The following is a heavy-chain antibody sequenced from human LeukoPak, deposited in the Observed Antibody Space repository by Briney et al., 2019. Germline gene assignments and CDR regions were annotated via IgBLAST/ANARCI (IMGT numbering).Heavy chain of an antibody. CDR3: AKDHGVTLGPWIQLCFDY. CDR1: GFPFNAYW. D-gene: IGHD5-18*01. V-gene: IGHV3-7*03. J-gene: IGHJ4*02. Sequence: GGSLRLSCAASGFPFNAYWMTWVRQAPGKGLEWVANIRQDGDTKYYVDSVKGRFTISRDNSKNTLYLQMNSLRAEDTAVYYCAKDHGVTLGPWIQLCFDYWGQGTLVTVSS. CDR2: IRQDGDTK.